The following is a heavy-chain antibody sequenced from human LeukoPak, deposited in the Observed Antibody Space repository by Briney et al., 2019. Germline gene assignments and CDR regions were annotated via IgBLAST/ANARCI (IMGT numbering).Heavy chain of an antibody. CDR2: ITGSGGST. CDR3: AKAPRGSGWYFDY. Sequence: GGSLRLSCVVSGFTFSTSAMSWVRQAPGKGLEWVSTITGSGGSTYYADSVKGRFTISRDNSKNTLYLQMNSLRAEDTAVYYCAKAPRGSGWYFDYWGQGTLVTVSS. CDR1: GFTFSTSA. J-gene: IGHJ4*02. V-gene: IGHV3-23*01. D-gene: IGHD6-19*01.